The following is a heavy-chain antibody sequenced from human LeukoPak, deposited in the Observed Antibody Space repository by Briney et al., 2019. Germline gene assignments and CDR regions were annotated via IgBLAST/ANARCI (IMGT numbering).Heavy chain of an antibody. CDR2: IWYDGSNK. J-gene: IGHJ4*02. CDR1: GFTFSSYG. D-gene: IGHD3-10*01. V-gene: IGHV3-33*06. Sequence: GGSLRLSCAASGFTFSSYGMHWVRQAPGKGLEWVAVIWYDGSNKYYADSVKGRFTISRDNSKNTLYLQMNSLRAEDTAVYYCAKCGSVPWFGGEDYWGQGTLVTVSS. CDR3: AKCGSVPWFGGEDY.